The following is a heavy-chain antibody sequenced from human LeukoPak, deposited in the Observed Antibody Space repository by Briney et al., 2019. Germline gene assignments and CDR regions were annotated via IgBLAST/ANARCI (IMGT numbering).Heavy chain of an antibody. J-gene: IGHJ5*02. V-gene: IGHV5-51*01. D-gene: IGHD6-13*01. Sequence: GESLKISCKGSGYGSGYSFTSHWIAWVRQMPGKGLEWMGIIYPRDSNTIYSPSFQGQVPISVDTSINTAYLQWISLKASDTAMYYCARHPIAAGGAYNWFDPWGQGTLVTVSS. CDR2: IYPRDSNT. CDR3: ARHPIAAGGAYNWFDP. CDR1: GYSFTSHW.